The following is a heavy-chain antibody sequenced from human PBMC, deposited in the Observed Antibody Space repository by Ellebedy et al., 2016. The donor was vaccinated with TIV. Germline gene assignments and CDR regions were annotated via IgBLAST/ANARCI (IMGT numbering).Heavy chain of an antibody. V-gene: IGHV3-48*04. CDR3: TRDSSSWLEDY. CDR1: GFTFNTFS. Sequence: GESLKISCAASGFTFNTFSMNWVRLAPGKGLEWVAHISATRINIHYADSVKGRFTISRDNAKNSLFLQMNRLRADDTALYYCTRDSSSWLEDYWGQGVLVTVSS. CDR2: ISATRINI. J-gene: IGHJ4*02. D-gene: IGHD6-13*01.